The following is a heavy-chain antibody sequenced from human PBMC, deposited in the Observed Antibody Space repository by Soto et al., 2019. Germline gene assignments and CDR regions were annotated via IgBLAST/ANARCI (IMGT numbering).Heavy chain of an antibody. J-gene: IGHJ1*01. D-gene: IGHD3-10*01. V-gene: IGHV6-1*01. Sequence: SQTLSLTCAISGDSVSSNSAAWNWIRQSPSRGLEWLGRTYYRSKWYNDYAVSVKSRITINPDTSKNQFSLHLNSVTPEDTAVYYCATRGITLGAEYFRHWGQGTQVTVPQ. CDR2: TYYRSKWYN. CDR3: ATRGITLGAEYFRH. CDR1: GDSVSSNSAA.